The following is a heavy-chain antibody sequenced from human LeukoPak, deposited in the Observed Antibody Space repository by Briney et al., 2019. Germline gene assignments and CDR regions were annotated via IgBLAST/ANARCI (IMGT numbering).Heavy chain of an antibody. V-gene: IGHV1-18*01. J-gene: IGHJ4*02. CDR1: GYIFTNYG. D-gene: IGHD3-3*01. Sequence: ASVKVSCKASGYIFTNYGISWVRQAPGQGLEWMGWISAYDGNTNYAQKFQDRVTMTTDTSTSTVYMELRSLRSDDTAVYYCAREPITIFGVAEYYFDYWGQGTLVTVSS. CDR3: AREPITIFGVAEYYFDY. CDR2: ISAYDGNT.